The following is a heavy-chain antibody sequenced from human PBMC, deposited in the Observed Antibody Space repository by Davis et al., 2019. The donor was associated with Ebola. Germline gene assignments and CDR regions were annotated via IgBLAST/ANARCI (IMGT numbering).Heavy chain of an antibody. CDR2: ISSSSSYI. CDR1: GFTFSSYS. V-gene: IGHV3-21*01. D-gene: IGHD6-19*01. Sequence: PGGSLRLSCAASGFTFSSYSMNWVRQAPGKGLEWVSSISSSSSYIYYADLVKGRFAISRDNAKNSLYLQMNSLRAEDTAVYYCARVREWLVREGDYWGQGTLVTVSS. J-gene: IGHJ4*02. CDR3: ARVREWLVREGDY.